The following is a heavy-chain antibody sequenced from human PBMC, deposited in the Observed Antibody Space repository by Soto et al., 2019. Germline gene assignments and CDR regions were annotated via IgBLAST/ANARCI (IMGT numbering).Heavy chain of an antibody. CDR2: IYPGDSDT. V-gene: IGHV5-51*01. Sequence: GESLKISCKGSGYSFTSYWIGWVRQMPGKGLEWMGIIYPGDSDTRYSPSFQGQVTISADKSISTAYLQWSSLKASDTAMYYCARHRTRNRNPDDAFDIWGQGTMVTVSS. CDR1: GYSFTSYW. J-gene: IGHJ3*02. CDR3: ARHRTRNRNPDDAFDI. D-gene: IGHD1-1*01.